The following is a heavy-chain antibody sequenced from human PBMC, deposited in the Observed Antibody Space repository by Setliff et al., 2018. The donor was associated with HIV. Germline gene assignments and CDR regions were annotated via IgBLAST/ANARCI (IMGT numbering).Heavy chain of an antibody. Sequence: SATLSLTCNVSGGSISSSSYYWGWIRQPPGKGLEWIGSIYYSGSTYYNPPLKSRVTISVDTSKNQFSLKLSSVTAADTAVYYCAISYYYGSGIPGYYFDYWGQGTLVTVSS. CDR2: IYYSGST. J-gene: IGHJ4*02. CDR1: GGSISSSSYY. CDR3: AISYYYGSGIPGYYFDY. D-gene: IGHD3-10*01. V-gene: IGHV4-39*01.